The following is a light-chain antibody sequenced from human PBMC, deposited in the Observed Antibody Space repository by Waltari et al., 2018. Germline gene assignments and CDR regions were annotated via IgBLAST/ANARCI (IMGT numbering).Light chain of an antibody. CDR3: QQRSNWPPIT. CDR2: DAS. CDR1: QSVSNY. J-gene: IGKJ5*01. Sequence: EIVLTQSPATLSLSPGERATLSCRASQSVSNYLAWYQQKPGQAPRLLIYDASNRATGIPARFRGSGSGTDFTLTISSLEPEDFAVYYCQQRSNWPPITFGQGTRLDIE. V-gene: IGKV3-11*01.